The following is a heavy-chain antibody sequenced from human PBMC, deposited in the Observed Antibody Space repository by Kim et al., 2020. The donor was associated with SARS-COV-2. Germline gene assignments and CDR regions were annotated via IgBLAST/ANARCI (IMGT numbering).Heavy chain of an antibody. CDR2: ISSSGSTI. CDR3: ARDRRRITIFGVVRELDP. D-gene: IGHD3-3*01. V-gene: IGHV3-48*03. CDR1: GFTFSSYE. J-gene: IGHJ5*02. Sequence: GGSLRLSCAASGFTFSSYEMNWVRQAPGKGLEWVSYISSSGSTIYYADSVKGRFTISRDNAKNSLYLQMNSLRAEDTAVYYCARDRRRITIFGVVRELDPWGQGTLVTVSS.